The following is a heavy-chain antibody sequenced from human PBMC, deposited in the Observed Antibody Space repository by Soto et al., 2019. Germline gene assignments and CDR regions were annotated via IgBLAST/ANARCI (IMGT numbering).Heavy chain of an antibody. CDR2: INQDGSEK. J-gene: IGHJ4*02. CDR3: ERGVAGVLVAGFDE. Sequence: GGSLRLSCSASELMFRMYLMSCVRQAPGKGLEWVANINQDGSEKYYADSVKGRFAISRDNTKNLLSLQMNSLRAEDTAIYYCERGVAGVLVAGFDEWGQGALVTVSS. CDR1: ELMFRMYL. V-gene: IGHV3-7*01. D-gene: IGHD6-19*01.